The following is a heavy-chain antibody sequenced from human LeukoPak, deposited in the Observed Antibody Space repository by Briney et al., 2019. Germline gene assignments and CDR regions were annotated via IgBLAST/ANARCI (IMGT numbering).Heavy chain of an antibody. CDR2: IYPGDSDT. CDR1: GYSFTSYW. Sequence: GESLEISCKGSGYSFTSYWIGWVRQMPGKDLEWMGIIYPGDSDTRYSPSFQGQVTISADKSISTAYLQWSSLKASDTAMYYCARSEQWLVLGNWFDPWGQGTLVTVSS. V-gene: IGHV5-51*01. D-gene: IGHD6-19*01. CDR3: ARSEQWLVLGNWFDP. J-gene: IGHJ5*02.